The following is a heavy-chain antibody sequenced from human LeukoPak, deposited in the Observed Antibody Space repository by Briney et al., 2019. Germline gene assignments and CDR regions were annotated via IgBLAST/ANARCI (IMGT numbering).Heavy chain of an antibody. V-gene: IGHV3-23*01. CDR3: AVTTGGYFDY. J-gene: IGHJ4*02. D-gene: IGHD4-17*01. CDR1: GFTFSGYA. Sequence: GGSLRLSCVASGFTFSGYAMSWVRQTPRKGLEWLSAISDSGGGTYYADSVKGRFTVSRDNAENTLYLQMHSLRAEDTALYYCAVTTGGYFDYWGQGPLVTVSS. CDR2: ISDSGGGT.